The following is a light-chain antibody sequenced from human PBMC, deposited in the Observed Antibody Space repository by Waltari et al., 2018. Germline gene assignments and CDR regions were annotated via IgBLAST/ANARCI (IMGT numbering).Light chain of an antibody. CDR1: QSVLYSPNNKND. CDR3: QQYYSTPPT. J-gene: IGKJ2*01. Sequence: DIVMTQSPDSLAVSLGERATINCKSSQSVLYSPNNKNDLAWCQQKPGQPPKLLIDWASTRESGVPDRFSGSGSGTDFTLTISSLQAEDVAVYYCQQYYSTPPTFGQGTKLEIK. CDR2: WAS. V-gene: IGKV4-1*01.